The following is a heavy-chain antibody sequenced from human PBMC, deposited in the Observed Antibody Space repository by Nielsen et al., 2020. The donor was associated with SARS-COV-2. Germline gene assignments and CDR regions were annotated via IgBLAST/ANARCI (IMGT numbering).Heavy chain of an antibody. Sequence: ASVKVSCKTSADTFTGYYMHWVRQAPGQGLEWIGWINPNSGGTDYAQKFQGRVTMTWATSISTAYIELSRLRSDDTAVYYYARELNVGMAIIGAFDIWGQGTMVTVSS. D-gene: IGHD5-24*01. CDR2: INPNSGGT. J-gene: IGHJ3*02. CDR3: ARELNVGMAIIGAFDI. CDR1: ADTFTGYY. V-gene: IGHV1-2*02.